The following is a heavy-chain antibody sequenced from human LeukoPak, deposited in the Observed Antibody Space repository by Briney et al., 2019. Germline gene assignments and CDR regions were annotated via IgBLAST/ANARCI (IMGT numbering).Heavy chain of an antibody. CDR3: ARGRRRDSSVSY. CDR1: GYTFTSYD. Sequence: ASVKVSCKASGYTFTSYDINWVRQATGQGLEWMGWMNPNSGNTGYAQKFQGRVTMTRNTSISTAYMELSSLRPEDTAVYYCARGRRRDSSVSYWGQGTLVTVSS. V-gene: IGHV1-8*01. D-gene: IGHD3-22*01. J-gene: IGHJ4*02. CDR2: MNPNSGNT.